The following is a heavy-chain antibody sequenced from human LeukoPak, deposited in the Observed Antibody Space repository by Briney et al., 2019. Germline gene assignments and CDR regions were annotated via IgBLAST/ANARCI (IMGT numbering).Heavy chain of an antibody. D-gene: IGHD1-7*01. Sequence: AASVKVSCKASGYIFDIYAMIWVRQAPRQGLELMGWINTNTGNPTYAQGFTGRFVFSLDTSVSTAYLQISSLKAEDTAVYYCARDYTLTLGTTTYFQHWGQGTLVTVSS. CDR1: GYIFDIYA. CDR3: ARDYTLTLGTTTYFQH. V-gene: IGHV7-4-1*02. CDR2: INTNTGNP. J-gene: IGHJ1*01.